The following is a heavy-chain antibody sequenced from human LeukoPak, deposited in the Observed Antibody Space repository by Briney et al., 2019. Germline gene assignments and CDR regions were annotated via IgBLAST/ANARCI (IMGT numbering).Heavy chain of an antibody. CDR1: GFTFDGCA. V-gene: IGHV3-9*01. D-gene: IGHD2-8*01. CDR2: ISWNSGSI. J-gene: IGHJ4*02. CDR3: AKEGSVCTNGICRYFDY. Sequence: PGGSLRLSCAASGFTFDGCAMHWVRQAPGKGLEWVSSISWNSGSIDYADSVRGRFTISRDNAKNSLYLQMNSLKAGDTALYYHAKEGSVCTNGICRYFDYWGQGTLVTVSS.